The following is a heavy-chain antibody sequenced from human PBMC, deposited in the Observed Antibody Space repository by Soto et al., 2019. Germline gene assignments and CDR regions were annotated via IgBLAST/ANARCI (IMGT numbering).Heavy chain of an antibody. D-gene: IGHD3-10*01. CDR2: IYATGKT. Sequence: QVQLQESGSGLVKPSQTLSVTCAVSGASMSSGGHSWSWIRQSPGEGLEWIGCIYATGKTYYNPSLGSRVAISVDTSKNQSSLNVTSVTAADTAVYYCARAPPGPSPRWDVWGQGTTVTVSS. V-gene: IGHV4-30-2*06. CDR3: ARAPPGPSPRWDV. CDR1: GASMSSGGHS. J-gene: IGHJ6*02.